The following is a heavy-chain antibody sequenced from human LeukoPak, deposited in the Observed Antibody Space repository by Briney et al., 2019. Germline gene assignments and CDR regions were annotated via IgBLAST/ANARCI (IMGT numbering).Heavy chain of an antibody. J-gene: IGHJ5*02. V-gene: IGHV4-38-2*02. CDR1: GYSISSGYY. Sequence: DPSETLSLTCTVSGYSISSGYYWGWIRQPPGKGLEWIGSIYHSGSTYYNPSLKSRVTISVDTSKNQFSLKLSSVTAADTAVYYCARDHLANLASRLFDPWGQGSLVTVSS. CDR3: ARDHLANLASRLFDP. D-gene: IGHD3-3*01. CDR2: IYHSGST.